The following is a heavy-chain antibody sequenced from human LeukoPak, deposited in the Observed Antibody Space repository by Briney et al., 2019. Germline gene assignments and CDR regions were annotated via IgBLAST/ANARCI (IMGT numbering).Heavy chain of an antibody. CDR3: ARDPPDY. CDR2: ILNSGTTT. Sequence: GSLRLSCASSGFTFGSYEMNWVRQAPGKGLEWVSYILNSGTTTYYADSVKGRFTISRDNDKKSLYLKMNSLRAEDTGVYYCARDPPDYWGQGILVTVSS. CDR1: GFTFGSYE. J-gene: IGHJ4*02. V-gene: IGHV3-48*03.